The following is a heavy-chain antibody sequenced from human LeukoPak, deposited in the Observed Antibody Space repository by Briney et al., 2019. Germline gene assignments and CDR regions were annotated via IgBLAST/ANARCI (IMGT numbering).Heavy chain of an antibody. CDR3: AKVRSSVYYFDY. D-gene: IGHD3-22*01. V-gene: IGHV3-23*01. CDR2: ISGSGVST. J-gene: IGHJ4*02. CDR1: GFPFNNYA. Sequence: PGGSLRLSCAASGFPFNNYAMSWVRQAPGKGLEWVSAISGSGVSTYYADSVKGRFTISRDNSKNTLYLQMNSLRAEDTAVYYCAKVRSSVYYFDYWGQGTLVTVSS.